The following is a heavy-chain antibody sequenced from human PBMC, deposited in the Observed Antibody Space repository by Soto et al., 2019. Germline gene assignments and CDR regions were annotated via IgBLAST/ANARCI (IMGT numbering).Heavy chain of an antibody. CDR1: GFRFKSFV. J-gene: IGHJ4*02. V-gene: IGHV3-30*19. CDR3: ARWGTTGDFDL. Sequence: QLQLVESGGGVVQPGTSLRLSCAASGFRFKSFVMHWVRQAPGKGLEWVAFTSYDGSNKDYGDSVKGRFTVSRDNSQNTLLLQMDFLRPEDTALYYCARWGTTGDFDLWGQGTLVSVSS. CDR2: TSYDGSNK. D-gene: IGHD3-16*01.